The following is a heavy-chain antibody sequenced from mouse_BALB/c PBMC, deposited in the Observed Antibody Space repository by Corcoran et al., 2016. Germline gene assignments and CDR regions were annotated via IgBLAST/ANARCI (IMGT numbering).Heavy chain of an antibody. V-gene: IGHV9-3-1*01. D-gene: IGHD1-1*01. CDR3: ARDEGIYYYGSSWYFDV. Sequence: QIQLVQSGPELKKPGETVKHSCKASGYTFTNYGMNWVKQDPGKGLKWMGWINTYTGEPTYADDFKGRFAFSLETSASTAYLQINNLKNEDTATYFCARDEGIYYYGSSWYFDVWGAGTTVTVS. J-gene: IGHJ1*01. CDR1: GYTFTNYG. CDR2: INTYTGEP.